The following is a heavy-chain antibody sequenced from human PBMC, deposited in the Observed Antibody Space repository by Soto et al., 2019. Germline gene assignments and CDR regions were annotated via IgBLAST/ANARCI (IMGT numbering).Heavy chain of an antibody. D-gene: IGHD2-21*02. Sequence: SVKVSCKASGGTFSSYAISWVRQAPGQGLEWMGGIIPIFGTANYAQKFQGRVTITADESTSTAYMELSSLRSEDTAVYYCATSPMVVTAIPFDYRGQGTLVTVSS. J-gene: IGHJ4*02. CDR1: GGTFSSYA. V-gene: IGHV1-69*13. CDR2: IIPIFGTA. CDR3: ATSPMVVTAIPFDY.